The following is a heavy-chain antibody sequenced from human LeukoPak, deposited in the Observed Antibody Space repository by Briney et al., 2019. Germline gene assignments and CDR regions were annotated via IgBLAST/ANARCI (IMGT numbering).Heavy chain of an antibody. Sequence: PGGSMRLSCATSGFTFNTYAMNWVRQAAGKGLEWVSTINDAGRTTYYADSVKGRFTISRDNSKNTVYLQMNNLRAEDTALYYCTNQPILAGSIDSWGQGTLVTVSS. CDR2: INDAGRTT. CDR1: GFTFNTYA. J-gene: IGHJ4*02. V-gene: IGHV3-23*01. CDR3: TNQPILAGSIDS. D-gene: IGHD3-9*01.